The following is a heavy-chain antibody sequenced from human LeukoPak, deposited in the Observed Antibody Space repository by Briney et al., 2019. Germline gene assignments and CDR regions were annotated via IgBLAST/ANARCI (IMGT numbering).Heavy chain of an antibody. CDR1: GFTFSSYW. J-gene: IGHJ4*02. V-gene: IGHV3-74*01. CDR2: INSDGSST. CDR3: AKEESGWPPEYYFDY. D-gene: IGHD6-19*01. Sequence: GGSLRLSCAASGFTFSSYWMHWVRQVPGKGLVWVSRINSDGSSTSYADSVKGRFTISRDNSKNTLYLQMNSLRAEDTAVYYCAKEESGWPPEYYFDYWGQGTLVTVSS.